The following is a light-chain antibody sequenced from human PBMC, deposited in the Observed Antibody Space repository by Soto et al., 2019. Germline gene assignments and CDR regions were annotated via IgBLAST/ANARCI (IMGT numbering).Light chain of an antibody. CDR3: QQLKSYPLT. CDR1: QAVPNN. CDR2: EES. V-gene: IGKV1-9*01. J-gene: IGKJ4*01. Sequence: DIHLTQSPSFLSASVVDRVTITCRPSQAVPNNMAWYQQKPGKPPKLLIYEESTLHSGVPSRFSGRKSGTQFTLTIDSLQPEDFVTYYCQQLKSYPLTFGGGTKVDIK.